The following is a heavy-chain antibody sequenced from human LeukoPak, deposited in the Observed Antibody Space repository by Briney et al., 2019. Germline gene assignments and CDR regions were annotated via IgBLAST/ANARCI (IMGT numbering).Heavy chain of an antibody. Sequence: AASVKVSCKASGYTFTGYYMHWVRQAPGQGLEWMGWINPNSGGTNYAQKFQGRVTMTRDTSISTAYMELSRLRSDDTAVYYCARDPGYSGYDWRDEGFDPWGQGTLVTVSS. CDR3: ARDPGYSGYDWRDEGFDP. V-gene: IGHV1-2*02. D-gene: IGHD5-12*01. J-gene: IGHJ5*02. CDR2: INPNSGGT. CDR1: GYTFTGYY.